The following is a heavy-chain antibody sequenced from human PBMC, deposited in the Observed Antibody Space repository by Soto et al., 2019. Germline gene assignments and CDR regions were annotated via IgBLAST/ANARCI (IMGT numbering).Heavy chain of an antibody. J-gene: IGHJ6*02. CDR1: GFTFSSYA. CDR2: ISGSGGST. CDR3: AKVIVVVIGYPGREDV. Sequence: EVQLLESGGGLVQPGGSLRLSCAASGFTFSSYAMSWVRQAPGKGLEWVSAISGSGGSTYYADSVKGRFTISRDNSKNTLYLQMNSLRAEDTAVYYCAKVIVVVIGYPGREDVWGQGTTVTVSS. D-gene: IGHD2-15*01. V-gene: IGHV3-23*01.